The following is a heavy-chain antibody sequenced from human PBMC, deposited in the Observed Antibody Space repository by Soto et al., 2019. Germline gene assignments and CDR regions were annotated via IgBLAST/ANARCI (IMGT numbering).Heavy chain of an antibody. CDR3: ARAMLVPAAIYY. D-gene: IGHD2-2*02. J-gene: IGHJ4*02. V-gene: IGHV4-34*01. CDR1: GGSFSGYY. CDR2: INHSGST. Sequence: SETLSLTCAVYGGSFSGYYWGWIRQPPGKGLEWIGEINHSGSTNYNPSLKSRVTISVDTSKNQFSLKLSSVTAADTAVYYCARAMLVPAAIYYWGQGTLVTVSS.